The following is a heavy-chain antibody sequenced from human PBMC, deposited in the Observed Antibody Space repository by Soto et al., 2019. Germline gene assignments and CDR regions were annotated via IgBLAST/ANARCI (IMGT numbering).Heavy chain of an antibody. D-gene: IGHD3-3*01. Sequence: SRSPSLTCTVSGGSINSGGYYWSWIRQHPGKGLEWIGYIYYSGSTYYNPSLKSRVTISVDTSKNQFSLKLTSVTAADTAVYFCARAQTIFGIITVFDYWGQGTLVTVSS. CDR3: ARAQTIFGIITVFDY. CDR1: GGSINSGGYY. J-gene: IGHJ4*02. V-gene: IGHV4-31*03. CDR2: IYYSGST.